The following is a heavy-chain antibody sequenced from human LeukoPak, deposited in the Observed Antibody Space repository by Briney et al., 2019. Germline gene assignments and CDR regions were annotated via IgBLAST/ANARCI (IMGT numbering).Heavy chain of an antibody. Sequence: ASVKVSCKASGYTFTSYYMHWVRQAPGQGLEWMGWINPNGGGTNYAQKFQGRVTMTRDTSISTAYMELSSLTSDDTAVYYCAREGGPWFGELGTNWFDPWGQGTLVTVSS. CDR1: GYTFTSYY. V-gene: IGHV1-2*02. J-gene: IGHJ5*02. D-gene: IGHD3-10*01. CDR2: INPNGGGT. CDR3: AREGGPWFGELGTNWFDP.